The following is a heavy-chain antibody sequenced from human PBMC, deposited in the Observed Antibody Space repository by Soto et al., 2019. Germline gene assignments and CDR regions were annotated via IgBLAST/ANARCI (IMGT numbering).Heavy chain of an antibody. Sequence: ASVKVSCKGSGYTFTSYDINWLRQATGQGLEWMGWMNPNSGNTGYAQKFQGRVTMTRNTSISTAYMELSSLRSEDTAVYYCARGPFLPAAMPGVSFDYWGQGTLVTVSS. D-gene: IGHD2-2*01. J-gene: IGHJ4*02. CDR1: GYTFTSYD. V-gene: IGHV1-8*01. CDR3: ARGPFLPAAMPGVSFDY. CDR2: MNPNSGNT.